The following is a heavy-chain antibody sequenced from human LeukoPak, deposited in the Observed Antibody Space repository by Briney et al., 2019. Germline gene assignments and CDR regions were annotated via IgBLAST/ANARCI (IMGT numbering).Heavy chain of an antibody. J-gene: IGHJ4*02. V-gene: IGHV3-53*01. CDR2: IYNGGST. D-gene: IGHD6-13*01. CDR1: GFTVSNTY. CDR3: AKERAAGGRGHFDY. Sequence: SGGSLRLSCAPSGFTVSNTYMSWVRQAPGKGLEWVSVIYNGGSTDYADSVKGRFTISRDNSKNTLYLQMNSLRAEDTAVYYCAKERAAGGRGHFDYWGQGTLVTVSS.